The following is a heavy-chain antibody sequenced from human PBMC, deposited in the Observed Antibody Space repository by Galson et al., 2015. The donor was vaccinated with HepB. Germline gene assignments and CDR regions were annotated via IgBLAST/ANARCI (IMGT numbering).Heavy chain of an antibody. Sequence: LRLSCAASGFSLRTYAMHWVRQAPGKGLEWVALLSYDGSNIFHADSVKGRFTVSRDTSKNTVSLQMNRLRAEDTAVYFCARDLRGEYSGSSQYYFYYYGMDVWGQGTTVTVSS. CDR1: GFSLRTYA. CDR3: ARDLRGEYSGSSQYYFYYYGMDV. CDR2: LSYDGSNI. D-gene: IGHD6-6*01. J-gene: IGHJ6*02. V-gene: IGHV3-30-3*01.